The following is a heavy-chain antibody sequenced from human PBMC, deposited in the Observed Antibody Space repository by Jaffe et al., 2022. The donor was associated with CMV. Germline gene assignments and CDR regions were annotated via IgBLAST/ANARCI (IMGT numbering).Heavy chain of an antibody. D-gene: IGHD3-10*01. CDR2: IYYTGHT. CDR3: ARGGNYYGSGSSNWFDP. J-gene: IGHJ5*02. V-gene: IGHV4-61*01. CDR1: GDSINSGSYC. Sequence: QVQLQESGPGLVKPSETLSLICNVSGDSINSGSYCWTWIRQPPGKGLEWIGYIYYTGHTNYNPSLKSRVTISVDASKNQFSLKVKSVTAADTAVYYCARGGNYYGSGSSNWFDPWGQGTLVTVSS.